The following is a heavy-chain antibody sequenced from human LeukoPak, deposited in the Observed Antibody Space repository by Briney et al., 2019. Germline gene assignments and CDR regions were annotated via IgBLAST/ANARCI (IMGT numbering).Heavy chain of an antibody. D-gene: IGHD6-25*01. J-gene: IGHJ4*02. CDR2: INHTGST. V-gene: IGHV4-34*01. CDR1: GGSFSGYY. Sequence: SSETLSLTCAVYGGSFSGYYWKWVRKAPGKGGDWIGEINHTGSTNYNPSLKSRVTISVDMSKNQFSLKLSSVTAADTAVYYCAWGNRSGSPDYWGQGTLVTVSS. CDR3: AWGNRSGSPDY.